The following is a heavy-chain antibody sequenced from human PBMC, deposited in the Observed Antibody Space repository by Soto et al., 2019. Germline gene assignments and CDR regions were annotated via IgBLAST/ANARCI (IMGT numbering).Heavy chain of an antibody. CDR1: GFTFSSYG. CDR2: ISYDGSNK. J-gene: IGHJ6*02. CDR3: AKQLGVEYYYYYYGMDV. D-gene: IGHD3-10*01. V-gene: IGHV3-30*18. Sequence: GGSLRLSCAASGFTFSSYGMHWVRQAPGKGLEWVAVISYDGSNKYYADSVKGRFTISRDNSKNTLYLQMNSLRAEDTAVYYCAKQLGVEYYYYYYGMDVWGQGTTVTVSS.